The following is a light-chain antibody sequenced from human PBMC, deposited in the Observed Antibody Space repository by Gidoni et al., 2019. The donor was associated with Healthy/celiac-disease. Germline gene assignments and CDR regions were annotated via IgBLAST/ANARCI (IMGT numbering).Light chain of an antibody. Sequence: TITCRASQSISSWLAWYQQKPGKAPKLLIYKASSLESGVPSRFSGSGSGTEFTLTISSLQPDDFATYYCQQYNSYWETFGQXTKVEIK. CDR1: QSISSW. J-gene: IGKJ1*01. CDR3: QQYNSYWET. V-gene: IGKV1-5*03. CDR2: KAS.